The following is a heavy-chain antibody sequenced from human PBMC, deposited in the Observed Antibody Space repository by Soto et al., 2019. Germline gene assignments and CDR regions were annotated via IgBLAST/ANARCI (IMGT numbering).Heavy chain of an antibody. CDR3: ARDRPYNYDILTGYSPDYYYYGMGV. D-gene: IGHD3-9*01. J-gene: IGHJ6*02. V-gene: IGHV1-18*01. CDR1: GYTFTSYG. CDR2: ISAYNGNT. Sequence: ASVKVSCKASGYTFTSYGISWVRQAPGQGLEWMGWISAYNGNTNYAQKLQGRVTMTTDTSTSTAYMELRSLRSDDTAVYYCARDRPYNYDILTGYSPDYYYYGMGVWGQGTTVTVSS.